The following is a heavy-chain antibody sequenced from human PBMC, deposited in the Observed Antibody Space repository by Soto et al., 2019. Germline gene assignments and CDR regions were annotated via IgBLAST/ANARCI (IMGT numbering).Heavy chain of an antibody. CDR2: IMPIFRTA. CDR1: GGTFSNSA. CDR3: ARDKDRAQLGGNYYYMLDV. D-gene: IGHD3-22*01. J-gene: IGHJ6*02. Sequence: QVLLEQSGAEVKKPGSSVKVSCKASGGTFSNSAISWVRQAPGQGLEWMGGIMPIFRTADYAQKFQGRVTITADESTSKAHMELSGLRSDDTAVYYCARDKDRAQLGGNYYYMLDVWGQGTTVTVSS. V-gene: IGHV1-69*12.